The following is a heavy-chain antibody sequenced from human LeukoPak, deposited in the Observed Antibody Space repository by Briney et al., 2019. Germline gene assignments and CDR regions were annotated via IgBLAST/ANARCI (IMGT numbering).Heavy chain of an antibody. D-gene: IGHD2/OR15-2a*01. CDR2: INPSGGST. CDR1: GYTFTSYY. J-gene: IGHJ4*02. V-gene: IGHV1-46*01. Sequence: ASVKVSCKASGYTFTSYYMHWVRQAPGQGLEWTGIINPSGGSTSYAQKFQGRVTMTRDMSTSTVYMELSSLRAEDTAVYYCARRAGEYSHPYDYWGQGTLVTVSS. CDR3: ARRAGEYSHPYDY.